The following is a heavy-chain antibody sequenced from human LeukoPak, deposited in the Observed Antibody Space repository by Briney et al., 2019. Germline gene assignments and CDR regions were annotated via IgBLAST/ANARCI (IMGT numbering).Heavy chain of an antibody. D-gene: IGHD6-19*01. Sequence: ASVKVSCKASGDTFTSYDINWVRQATGQGLEWMGWMNPNSGNTGYAQKFQGRVTMTRNTSITTAYMELSSLRSEDTAVYHCARVVAGTWADYWGQGTLVSVSS. V-gene: IGHV1-8*01. CDR1: GDTFTSYD. CDR3: ARVVAGTWADY. CDR2: MNPNSGNT. J-gene: IGHJ4*02.